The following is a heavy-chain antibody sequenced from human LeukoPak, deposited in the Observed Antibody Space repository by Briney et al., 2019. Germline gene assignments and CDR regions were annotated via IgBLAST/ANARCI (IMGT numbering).Heavy chain of an antibody. Sequence: PSETLSLTCAVYGGSFSGYYWSWIRQPPGKGLEWIGEINHSGSTNYNPSLKSRVTISVDTSKNQFSLKPSSVTAADTAVYYCARGRRGTMIVVVTSIAFDIWGQGTMVTVSS. CDR3: ARGRRGTMIVVVTSIAFDI. CDR2: INHSGST. J-gene: IGHJ3*02. CDR1: GGSFSGYY. V-gene: IGHV4-34*01. D-gene: IGHD3-22*01.